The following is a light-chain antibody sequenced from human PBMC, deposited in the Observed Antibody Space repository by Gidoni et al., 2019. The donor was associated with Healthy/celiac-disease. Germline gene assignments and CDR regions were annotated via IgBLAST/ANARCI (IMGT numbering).Light chain of an antibody. V-gene: IGKV3-15*01. J-gene: IGKJ2*02. CDR2: GAS. Sequence: EIVMTQSPATLSVSPGERATLSCRASQSVSSNLAWYQQTPGQAPRPLIYGASTRATGIPARSSGSGSGTEFTLTISSLQSEDIAVYYCQQYNNWPPCTFGQGTKLEIK. CDR1: QSVSSN. CDR3: QQYNNWPPCT.